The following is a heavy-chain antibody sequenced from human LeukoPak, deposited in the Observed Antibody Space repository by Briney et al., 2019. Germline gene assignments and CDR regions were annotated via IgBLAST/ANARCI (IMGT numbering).Heavy chain of an antibody. CDR2: ISWNSGSI. J-gene: IGHJ6*03. D-gene: IGHD3-16*01. V-gene: IGHV3-9*01. Sequence: QTGGSLRLSCAASGFTFDDYAMHWVRQAPGKGLEWVSGISWNSGSIGYADSVKGRFTISRDNAKNSLYLQMNSLRAEDTALHYCAKDMGRYYYYYMDVWGKGTTVTVSS. CDR1: GFTFDDYA. CDR3: AKDMGRYYYYYMDV.